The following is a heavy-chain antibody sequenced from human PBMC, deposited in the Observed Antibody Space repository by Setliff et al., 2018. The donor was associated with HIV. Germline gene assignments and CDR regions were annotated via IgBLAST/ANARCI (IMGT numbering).Heavy chain of an antibody. V-gene: IGHV5-51*01. Sequence: GESLKISCKGSGYSFTSYWIGWVRQMPGKGLEWMGIIYPGDSGTRYSPSFEGQVTMSGDKSTSTAYLQWSSLKAADTAMYYCARHFSVAGDAFDIWGQGTMVTVSS. CDR2: IYPGDSGT. D-gene: IGHD6-19*01. CDR3: ARHFSVAGDAFDI. J-gene: IGHJ3*02. CDR1: GYSFTSYW.